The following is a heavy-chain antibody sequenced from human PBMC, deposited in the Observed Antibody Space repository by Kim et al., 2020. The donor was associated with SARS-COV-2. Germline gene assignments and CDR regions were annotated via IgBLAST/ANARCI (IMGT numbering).Heavy chain of an antibody. Sequence: SETLSLTCTVSGGSISSYYWSWIRQPPGKGLEWIGYIYYSGSTNYNPSLKSRVTISVDTSKNQFSLKLSSVTPADTAVYYCAREKDYGAIDYWGQGTLVTVSS. CDR3: AREKDYGAIDY. J-gene: IGHJ4*02. V-gene: IGHV4-59*13. D-gene: IGHD4-17*01. CDR1: GGSISSYY. CDR2: IYYSGST.